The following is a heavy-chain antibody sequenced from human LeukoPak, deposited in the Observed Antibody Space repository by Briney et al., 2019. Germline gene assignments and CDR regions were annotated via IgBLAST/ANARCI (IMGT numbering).Heavy chain of an antibody. V-gene: IGHV4-59*01. Sequence: PSETLSLTCTVSGGSISSYYWSWIRQPPGKGLEWIGYIYYSGSTNYNPSLKSRVTISVDTSKNQFSLKLSSVTAADTAVYYCARRSLQRYCSGGSCYYYYYMDVWGKGTTVTVSS. D-gene: IGHD2-15*01. CDR1: GGSISSYY. J-gene: IGHJ6*03. CDR3: ARRSLQRYCSGGSCYYYYYMDV. CDR2: IYYSGST.